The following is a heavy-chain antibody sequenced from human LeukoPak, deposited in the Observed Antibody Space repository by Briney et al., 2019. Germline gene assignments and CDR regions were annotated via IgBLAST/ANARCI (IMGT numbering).Heavy chain of an antibody. CDR2: IYYSGST. Sequence: SETQSLTCTVSGGSISSGDYYWSWIRQPPGKGLEWIGYIYYSGSTYYNPSLKSRVTISVDTSKNQFSLKLSSVTAADTAVYYCARRNMLEYCSGGSCYPDYYYGMDVWGKGTTVTVSS. CDR3: ARRNMLEYCSGGSCYPDYYYGMDV. CDR1: GGSISSGDYY. D-gene: IGHD2-15*01. J-gene: IGHJ6*04. V-gene: IGHV4-30-4*01.